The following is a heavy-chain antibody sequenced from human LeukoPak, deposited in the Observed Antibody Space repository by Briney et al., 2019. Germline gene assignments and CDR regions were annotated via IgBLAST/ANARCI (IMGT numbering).Heavy chain of an antibody. J-gene: IGHJ4*02. CDR2: IYYRGNT. D-gene: IGHD1-7*01. CDR3: ARRRTSGKFQELHFDH. Sequence: SETPSPPRTFSGGPLNPYYWSWVRQPPRKGLGGVGDIYYRGNTNYNPSLKSRVTISVDTSKNQFSLRLSSVTAADTAVYYCARRRTSGKFQELHFDHWGQGTLVTVSS. V-gene: IGHV4-59*08. CDR1: GGPLNPYY.